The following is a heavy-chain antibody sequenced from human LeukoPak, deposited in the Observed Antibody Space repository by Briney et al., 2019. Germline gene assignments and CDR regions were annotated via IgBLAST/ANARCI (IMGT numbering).Heavy chain of an antibody. CDR1: GGSISSYY. CDR3: ARVGLPMVRGVIHFDY. J-gene: IGHJ4*02. V-gene: IGHV4-59*01. CDR2: IYYSGST. Sequence: NPSETLSLTCTVSGGSISSYYWSWIRQPPGKGLEWIGYIYYSGSTNYNPSLKSRVTISVDTSKNQFSLKLSSVTAADTAVYYCARVGLPMVRGVIHFDYWGQGTLVTVSS. D-gene: IGHD3-10*01.